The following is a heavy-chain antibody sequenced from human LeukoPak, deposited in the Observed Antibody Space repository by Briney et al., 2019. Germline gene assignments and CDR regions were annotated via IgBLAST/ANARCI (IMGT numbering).Heavy chain of an antibody. D-gene: IGHD6-13*01. V-gene: IGHV4-39*07. CDR3: ARVSSSWYQDWYFDL. CDR1: GGSISSNNYY. J-gene: IGHJ2*01. Sequence: SETLSLTCTVSGGSISSNNYYWGWIRQPPGKGLEWIGRIYYSGSTYYNPSLKSRGTISVDTSKNQFSLKLSSVTAAETAVYYCARVSSSWYQDWYFDLWGRGTLVTVSS. CDR2: IYYSGST.